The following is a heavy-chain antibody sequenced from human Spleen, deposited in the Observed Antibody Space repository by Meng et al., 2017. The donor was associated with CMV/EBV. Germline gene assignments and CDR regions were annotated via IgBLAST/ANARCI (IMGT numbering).Heavy chain of an antibody. CDR1: GFTFSGYA. CDR3: ARDGDSDLTRGLRLFHLSPGGV. D-gene: IGHD3-3*01. J-gene: IGHJ6*02. Sequence: GESLKISCAASGFTFSGYAIHWVRQAPGKGLEWVAVISYDGSNKYYADSVKGRFTISRDNSKNTLYLQMNSMRAEDTAVYYCARDGDSDLTRGLRLFHLSPGGVWGQGTTVTVSS. CDR2: ISYDGSNK. V-gene: IGHV3-30-3*01.